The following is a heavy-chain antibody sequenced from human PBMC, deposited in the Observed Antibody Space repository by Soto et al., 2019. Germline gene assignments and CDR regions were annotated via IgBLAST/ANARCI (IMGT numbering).Heavy chain of an antibody. CDR3: ARDGVGHTTFFGYFDY. CDR2: IRYDGSNI. J-gene: IGHJ4*02. CDR1: GFTFSGLG. Sequence: QVQLVESGGGVVQPGRSLRLSCAASGFTFSGLGMHWVRQAPGKGLEWVAVIRYDGSNIYYAHAVKGRFTISRDNSQDTLYLKMNSLRDDDTAVYYCARDGVGHTTFFGYFDYWGQGTLVTVSS. V-gene: IGHV3-33*01. D-gene: IGHD3-10*02.